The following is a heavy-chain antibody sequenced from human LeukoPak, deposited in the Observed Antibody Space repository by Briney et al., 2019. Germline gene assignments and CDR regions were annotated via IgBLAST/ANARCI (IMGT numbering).Heavy chain of an antibody. CDR2: IYYTGST. CDR1: GASISSYY. J-gene: IGHJ3*02. CDR3: ARRGTGGRSFDI. V-gene: IGHV4-59*01. D-gene: IGHD2-8*02. Sequence: SETLSLTCTVSGASISSYYWSWIRQPPGKGLEWIGYIYYTGSTNYNPSLKSRVTISLDTSKDQFSLKLNSVTAADTAVYYCARRGTGGRSFDIWGQGTMVTVSS.